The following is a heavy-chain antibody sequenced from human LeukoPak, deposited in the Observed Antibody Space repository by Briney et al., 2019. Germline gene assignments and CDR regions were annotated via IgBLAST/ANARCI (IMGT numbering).Heavy chain of an antibody. J-gene: IGHJ4*02. CDR1: GYTFTNYD. D-gene: IGHD3-22*01. CDR2: MNPNSGNT. CDR3: ARGPYYYDSSGYYYYY. V-gene: IGHV1-8*01. Sequence: ASVKVSCKASGYTFTNYDINWVRQATGQGLEWMGWMNPNSGNTGYAQKFQGRVTMTRDTSISTAYMELSRLRSDDTAVYYCARGPYYYDSSGYYYYYWGQGTLVTVSS.